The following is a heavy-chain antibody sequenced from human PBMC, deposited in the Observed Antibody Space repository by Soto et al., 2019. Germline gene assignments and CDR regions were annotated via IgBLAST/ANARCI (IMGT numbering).Heavy chain of an antibody. CDR3: ARELDYGDYAGGY. D-gene: IGHD4-17*01. Sequence: GGSLRLSCAASGFTFSSYGMHWVRQAPGKGLEWVAVIWYDGSNKYYADSVKGRFTISRDNSKNTLYLQMNSLRAEDTAVYYCARELDYGDYAGGYWGQGTLVTVSS. J-gene: IGHJ4*02. CDR1: GFTFSSYG. V-gene: IGHV3-33*01. CDR2: IWYDGSNK.